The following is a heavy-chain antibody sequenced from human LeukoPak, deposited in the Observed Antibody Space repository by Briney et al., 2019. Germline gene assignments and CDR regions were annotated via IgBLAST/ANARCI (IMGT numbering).Heavy chain of an antibody. CDR3: ARDADYEIGLALDS. J-gene: IGHJ4*02. CDR1: GFSLNSYA. V-gene: IGHV3-30*14. Sequence: GRSLRLSCTASGFSLNSYALHWVRQAPGSGLEWLALISFDGTKTYYADSVKGRFTISRDYSKETLYLLMDRLRFSDTAVYYCARDADYEIGLALDSWGRGTLVTVSS. D-gene: IGHD3-9*01. CDR2: ISFDGTKT.